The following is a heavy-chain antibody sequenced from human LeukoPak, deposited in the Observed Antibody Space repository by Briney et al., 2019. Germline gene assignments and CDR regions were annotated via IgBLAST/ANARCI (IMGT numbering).Heavy chain of an antibody. CDR3: ARVKWGPNEYFQH. CDR1: GYTFTSYY. CDR2: ISAYNGNT. Sequence: ASVKVSCKASGYTFTSYYMHWVRQAPGQGLEWMGWISAYNGNTNYAQKLQGRVTMTTDTSTSTAYMELRSLRSDDTAVYYCARVKWGPNEYFQHWGQGTLVTVSS. J-gene: IGHJ1*01. V-gene: IGHV1-18*04. D-gene: IGHD1-26*01.